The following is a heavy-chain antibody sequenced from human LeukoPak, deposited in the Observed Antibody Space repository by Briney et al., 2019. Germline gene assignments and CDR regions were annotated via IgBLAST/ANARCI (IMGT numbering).Heavy chain of an antibody. CDR2: ISSSSYI. CDR3: ARVGESNYDILTGYYYYYYYYMDV. Sequence: PGGSLRLSCAASGFTFSSYSMNWVRQAPGKGLEWVSSISSSSYIYYADSVKGRFTISRDNAKNSLYLQMNSLRAEDTAVYYCARVGESNYDILTGYYYYYYYYMDVWGKGTTVTVSS. D-gene: IGHD3-9*01. J-gene: IGHJ6*03. CDR1: GFTFSSYS. V-gene: IGHV3-21*01.